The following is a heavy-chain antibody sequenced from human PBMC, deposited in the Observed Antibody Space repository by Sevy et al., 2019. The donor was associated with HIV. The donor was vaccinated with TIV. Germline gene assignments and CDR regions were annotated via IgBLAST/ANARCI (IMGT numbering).Heavy chain of an antibody. Sequence: GGSLRLSCVASGFTFINYNMNWVRQAPGKGLEWVSSISTSSGYIYYADSVKGRFTISRDNAKNSLYLQMNGLRAEDTAVYYCARDKNAYYYGLDVWGQGTTVTVSS. CDR2: ISTSSGYI. CDR1: GFTFINYN. V-gene: IGHV3-21*04. J-gene: IGHJ6*02. CDR3: ARDKNAYYYGLDV.